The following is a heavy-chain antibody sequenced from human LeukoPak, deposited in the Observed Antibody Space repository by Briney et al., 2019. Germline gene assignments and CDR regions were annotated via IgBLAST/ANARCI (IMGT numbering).Heavy chain of an antibody. D-gene: IGHD5-18*01. Sequence: GGSRRLSCAASGFTFSSYAMSGVRQAPGKGLEWVSAISGSGGSTYYADSVKGRFTISRDNSKNTLYLQMNSLRAEDTAVYYCAKDVGIQLWLWDYWGQGTLVTVSS. J-gene: IGHJ4*02. CDR1: GFTFSSYA. CDR3: AKDVGIQLWLWDY. V-gene: IGHV3-23*01. CDR2: ISGSGGST.